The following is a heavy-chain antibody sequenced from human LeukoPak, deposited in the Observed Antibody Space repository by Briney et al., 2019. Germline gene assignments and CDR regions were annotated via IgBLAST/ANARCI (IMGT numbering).Heavy chain of an antibody. J-gene: IGHJ4*02. CDR1: GFTFSSYS. CDR3: ARVLGSSGYRPFDY. Sequence: GGSLRLSCAASGFTFSSYSMNWVRQAPGKGPEWVSYISSSSSTIYYADSVKGRFTISRDNAKNSLYLQMNSLRDEDTAVYYCARVLGSSGYRPFDYWGQGTLVTVSS. V-gene: IGHV3-48*02. D-gene: IGHD3-22*01. CDR2: ISSSSSTI.